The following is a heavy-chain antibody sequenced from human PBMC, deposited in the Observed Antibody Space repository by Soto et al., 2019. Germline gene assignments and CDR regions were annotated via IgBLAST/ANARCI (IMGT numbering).Heavy chain of an antibody. J-gene: IGHJ6*02. CDR3: ARYKDRLQLGGNYYYAMDV. V-gene: IGHV1-69*12. CDR1: GGTFSNYA. CDR2: IIPLFRTP. D-gene: IGHD5-12*01. Sequence: QAQLVQSGAEVKKPGSSVKVSCKASGGTFSNYAISWVRQAPGQGLEWMGGIIPLFRTPDYSQKFQGRVSITADESTSTAYMELSSLRSEDTAVYYCARYKDRLQLGGNYYYAMDVWGQGTTVTVSS.